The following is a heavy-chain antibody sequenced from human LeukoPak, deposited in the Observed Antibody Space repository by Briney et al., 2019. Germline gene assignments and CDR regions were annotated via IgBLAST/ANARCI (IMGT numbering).Heavy chain of an antibody. J-gene: IGHJ4*02. Sequence: SVKVSCKASGGTFSSYAISWVRQAPGQGLEWMGRIIPIFGTANYAQKFQGRVTITTDESTSTAYMELSSLRYEDTAVYYCARVLGEHHSLWGQGTLVTVSS. CDR2: IIPIFGTA. CDR1: GGTFSSYA. CDR3: ARVLGEHHSL. V-gene: IGHV1-69*05. D-gene: IGHD3-16*01.